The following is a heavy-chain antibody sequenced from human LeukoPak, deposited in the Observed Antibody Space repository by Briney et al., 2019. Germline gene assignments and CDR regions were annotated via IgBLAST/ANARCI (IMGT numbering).Heavy chain of an antibody. Sequence: SETLSLTCTVSGGSISSSSYYWGWIRQPPGKGLEWIGSIYYSGSTYYNPSLKSRVTISVDTSKNQFSLKLSSVTAADTAVYYCARGDSTVTPKYFQYWGQGTLVTVSS. CDR2: IYYSGST. J-gene: IGHJ1*01. CDR1: GGSISSSSYY. D-gene: IGHD4-23*01. V-gene: IGHV4-39*07. CDR3: ARGDSTVTPKYFQY.